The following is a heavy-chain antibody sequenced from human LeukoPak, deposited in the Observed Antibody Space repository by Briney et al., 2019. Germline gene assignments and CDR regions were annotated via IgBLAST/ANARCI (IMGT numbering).Heavy chain of an antibody. CDR2: INPNSGGT. CDR3: ARGYSSSWYVFGY. D-gene: IGHD6-13*01. V-gene: IGHV1-2*02. J-gene: IGHJ4*02. CDR1: VYTFTGYD. Sequence: GASVKVSCKASVYTFTGYDMHWVRQAPGQGLEWRGWINPNSGGTNYAQKFQGRVTMTRDTSISTAYMELSRLRSDDTAVYYCARGYSSSWYVFGYWGQGTLVTVSS.